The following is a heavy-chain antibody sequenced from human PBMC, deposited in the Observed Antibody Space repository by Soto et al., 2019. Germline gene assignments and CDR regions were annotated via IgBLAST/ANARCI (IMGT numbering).Heavy chain of an antibody. J-gene: IGHJ3*02. CDR3: ARVGRYCSGGSCDPGGVDAFDI. Sequence: ASVKVSCKASGYTFTSYDINWVRQATGQGLEWMGWMNPNSGNTGYAQKFQGRVTMTRNTSLSTAYMELSSLRSEDTAVYYCARVGRYCSGGSCDPGGVDAFDIWGQGTMVTVSS. CDR1: GYTFTSYD. CDR2: MNPNSGNT. D-gene: IGHD2-15*01. V-gene: IGHV1-8*01.